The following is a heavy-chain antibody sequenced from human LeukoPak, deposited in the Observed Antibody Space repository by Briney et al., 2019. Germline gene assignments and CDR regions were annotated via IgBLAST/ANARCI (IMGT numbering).Heavy chain of an antibody. D-gene: IGHD3-16*01. Sequence: GGSLRLSCTASGFTFGDYAMNWVRQAPGKGPEWAGLIRNKAYGGTTEYAASVKGRFTISRDDSKNIAYLQMNSLKTEDTAVYYCTRGLTGGHYFDYWGQGTLVTVSS. CDR3: TRGLTGGHYFDY. CDR2: IRNKAYGGTT. V-gene: IGHV3-49*04. CDR1: GFTFGDYA. J-gene: IGHJ4*02.